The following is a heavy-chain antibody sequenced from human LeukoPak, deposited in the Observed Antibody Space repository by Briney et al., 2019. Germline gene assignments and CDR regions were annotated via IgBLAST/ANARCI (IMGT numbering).Heavy chain of an antibody. V-gene: IGHV4-59*01. CDR3: ARDLVYYGSGGNAFDI. CDR1: GGSISSYY. Sequence: ETPSLTCTVSGGSISSYYWSWIWQPPRKGLEWIGYIYYSGSTNYNPSLKSRVTISVDTSKNQFSLKLSSVTAADTAVYYCARDLVYYGSGGNAFDIWGQGTLVTVSS. D-gene: IGHD3-10*01. J-gene: IGHJ3*02. CDR2: IYYSGST.